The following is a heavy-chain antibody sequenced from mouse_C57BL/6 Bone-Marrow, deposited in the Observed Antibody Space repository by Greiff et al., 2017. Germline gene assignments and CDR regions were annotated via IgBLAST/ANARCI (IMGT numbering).Heavy chain of an antibody. CDR1: GYTFTSYD. CDR3: ARPTTVVATWSWYFDV. Sequence: QVQLQQSGPELVKPGASVKLSCKASGYTFTSYDINWVKQRPGQGLEWIGWIYPRDGSTKYNEKFKGKATLTVDTYSSTAYMELHSLTSEDSAVYFCARPTTVVATWSWYFDVWGTGTTVTVSS. V-gene: IGHV1-85*01. J-gene: IGHJ1*03. D-gene: IGHD1-1*01. CDR2: IYPRDGST.